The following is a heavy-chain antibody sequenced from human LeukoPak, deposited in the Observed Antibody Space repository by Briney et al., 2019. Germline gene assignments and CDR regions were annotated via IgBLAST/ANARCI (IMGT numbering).Heavy chain of an antibody. CDR1: GYTFTSYD. V-gene: IGHV1-8*03. Sequence: ASVKVSCKASGYTFTSYDTNWVRQATGQGLEWMGWMNPNSGNTGYAQKFQGRVTITRNTSISTAYMELSSLRSEDTAVYYCARGLGGVERENFDYWGQGTLVTVSS. J-gene: IGHJ4*02. CDR3: ARGLGGVERENFDY. CDR2: MNPNSGNT. D-gene: IGHD1-1*01.